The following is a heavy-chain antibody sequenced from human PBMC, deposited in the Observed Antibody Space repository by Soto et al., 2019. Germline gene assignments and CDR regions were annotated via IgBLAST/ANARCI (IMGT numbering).Heavy chain of an antibody. CDR2: IRSKAYGGTT. J-gene: IGHJ4*02. CDR1: GFTFGDYA. CDR3: TSALGELLSIDY. D-gene: IGHD1-26*01. V-gene: IGHV3-49*04. Sequence: GGSLRLSCTASGFTFGDYAMSWVRQAPGKGLEWVGFIRSKAYGGTTEYAASVKGRFTISRDDSKGIAYLQMNSLKTEDTAVYYCTSALGELLSIDYWGQGTLVTVSS.